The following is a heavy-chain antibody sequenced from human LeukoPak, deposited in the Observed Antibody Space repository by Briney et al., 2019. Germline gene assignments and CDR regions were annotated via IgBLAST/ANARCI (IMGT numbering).Heavy chain of an antibody. D-gene: IGHD3-22*01. Sequence: PGRSLRLSCAASGFTFSSYGMHWVRQAPGKGLEWVAIIWYDGSNKYYADSVKGRFTISRDNSKNTLYLQMNSLRAEDTAVYYCAKDFSYYDSSGCGPDYWGQGTLVTVSS. CDR2: IWYDGSNK. CDR1: GFTFSSYG. J-gene: IGHJ4*02. V-gene: IGHV3-33*06. CDR3: AKDFSYYDSSGCGPDY.